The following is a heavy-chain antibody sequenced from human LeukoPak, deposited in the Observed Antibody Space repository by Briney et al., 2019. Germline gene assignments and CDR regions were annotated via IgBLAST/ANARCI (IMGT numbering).Heavy chain of an antibody. J-gene: IGHJ4*02. CDR2: IYYSGST. Sequence: PSETLSLTCTVSGGSISSYYWSCIPQPPAKGLECIGYIYYSGSTNYNPSLKSRVTISVDTSKNQFSLKLSSVTAADTAVYYCARHVWQVGSPYYFDYWGQGTLVTVSS. D-gene: IGHD1-26*01. CDR1: GGSISSYY. V-gene: IGHV4-59*08. CDR3: ARHVWQVGSPYYFDY.